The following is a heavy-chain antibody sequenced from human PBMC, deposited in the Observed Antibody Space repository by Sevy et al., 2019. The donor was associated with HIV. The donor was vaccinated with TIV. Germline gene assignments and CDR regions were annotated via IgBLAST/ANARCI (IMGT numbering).Heavy chain of an antibody. Sequence: GGSLRLSCAASGFTFNVYGMHWVRQAPGKGLQWVAFTRYDGSTKYYADSVKGRFTISRDNSKNTLYLQMNSLRVEDTAMYYCVKDLTERYSTSSGDFDYWGQGSLVTVSS. V-gene: IGHV3-30*02. J-gene: IGHJ4*02. D-gene: IGHD6-6*01. CDR1: GFTFNVYG. CDR2: TRYDGSTK. CDR3: VKDLTERYSTSSGDFDY.